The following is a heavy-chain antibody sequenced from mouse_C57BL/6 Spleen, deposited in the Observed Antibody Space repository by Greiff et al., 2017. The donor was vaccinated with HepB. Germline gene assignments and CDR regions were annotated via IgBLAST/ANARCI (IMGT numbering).Heavy chain of an antibody. J-gene: IGHJ4*01. CDR2: IYPRSGNT. Sequence: VQLQQSGAELARPGASVKLSCKASGYTFTSYGISWVKQSTGQGLEWIGEIYPRSGNTYYNEKFKGKATLTADKSSSTAYMELRSLTSEDSAVYFWARSLYDYDGEGYAMDYWGQGTSVTVSS. V-gene: IGHV1-81*01. D-gene: IGHD2-4*01. CDR1: GYTFTSYG. CDR3: ARSLYDYDGEGYAMDY.